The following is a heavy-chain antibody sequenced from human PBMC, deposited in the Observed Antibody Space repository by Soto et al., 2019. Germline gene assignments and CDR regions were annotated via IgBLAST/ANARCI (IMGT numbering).Heavy chain of an antibody. D-gene: IGHD2-2*01. CDR3: ARDIVLVPAASDAFDI. CDR2: INAGNGNT. CDR1: GYTFTSYA. Sequence: ASVKVSCKASGYTFTSYAMHWVRQAPGQRLEWMGWINAGNGNTKYSQKFQGRVTITRDTSASTAYMELSSLRSEDTAVYYCARDIVLVPAASDAFDIWGQGTMVTVSS. J-gene: IGHJ3*02. V-gene: IGHV1-3*01.